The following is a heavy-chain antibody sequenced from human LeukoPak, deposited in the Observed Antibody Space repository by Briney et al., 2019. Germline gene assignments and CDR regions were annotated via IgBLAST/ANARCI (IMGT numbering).Heavy chain of an antibody. CDR1: GGSIRSHY. Sequence: SETLSLTCTVSGGSIRSHYWNWLRQPPGKGPEWIGYIDDSGNTDSNPSLKSRVTISVDTSINQFSLKLSSLIAADTAVYYCARSSTWYWYFDLWGRGTLVTASS. CDR2: IDDSGNT. J-gene: IGHJ2*01. D-gene: IGHD6-13*01. CDR3: ARSSTWYWYFDL. V-gene: IGHV4-59*11.